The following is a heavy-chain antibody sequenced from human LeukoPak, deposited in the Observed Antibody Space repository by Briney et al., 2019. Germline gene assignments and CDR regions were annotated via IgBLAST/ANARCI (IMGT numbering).Heavy chain of an antibody. Sequence: GGSLRLSCAASGSTFSSYSMNWVRQAPGKGLEWVSSISSSSSYIYYADSVKGRFTISRDNAKNSLYLQMNSLRAEDTAVYYCARGGRTTVTSNDYWGQGTLVTVSS. CDR1: GSTFSSYS. J-gene: IGHJ4*02. CDR3: ARGGRTTVTSNDY. V-gene: IGHV3-21*01. CDR2: ISSSSSYI. D-gene: IGHD4-17*01.